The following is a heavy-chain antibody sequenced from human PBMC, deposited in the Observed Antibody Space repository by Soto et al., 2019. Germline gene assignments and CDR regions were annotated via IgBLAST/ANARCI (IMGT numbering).Heavy chain of an antibody. J-gene: IGHJ4*02. V-gene: IGHV4-34*01. CDR3: ARDFAYFDS. CDR2: INHSGST. Sequence: TLSLTCAVYGGSFSGYYWSWIRQPPGKGLEWIGEINHSGSTNYNPSLKSRVTISVDTSKNQFSLKLSSVTAADTAVYYCARDFAYFDSWGQGTLVTVSS. D-gene: IGHD3-3*01. CDR1: GGSFSGYY.